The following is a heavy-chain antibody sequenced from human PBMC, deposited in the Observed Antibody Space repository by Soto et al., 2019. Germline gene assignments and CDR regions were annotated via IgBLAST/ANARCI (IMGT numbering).Heavy chain of an antibody. V-gene: IGHV1-69*01. CDR3: ARDGGRHSGGIDY. D-gene: IGHD1-26*01. J-gene: IGHJ4*02. CDR2: IIPIFGTA. Sequence: QVQLVQCGAEVKKPGSSVKVSCKASGGTFSSYSINWVRQAPGQGLEWMGEIIPIFGTANYAQKFQGRVTITADESTSTAYMELSSLRSEDPAVYSCARDGGRHSGGIDYWGQGTLVTVSS. CDR1: GGTFSSYS.